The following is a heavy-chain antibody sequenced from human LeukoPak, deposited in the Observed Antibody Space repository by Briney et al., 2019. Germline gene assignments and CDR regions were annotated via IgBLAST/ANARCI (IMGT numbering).Heavy chain of an antibody. CDR2: ISAYNGNT. D-gene: IGHD3-3*01. V-gene: IGHV1-18*01. Sequence: ASVKVSCKASGYTFTSYGISWVRQAPGQGLEWMGWISAYNGNTNYAQKLQGRVTMTTDTSTSTAYMELRSLRSDDTAVYYCASEQDFWSGYYYYGMDVWGQGTTVTVSS. J-gene: IGHJ6*02. CDR3: ASEQDFWSGYYYYGMDV. CDR1: GYTFTSYG.